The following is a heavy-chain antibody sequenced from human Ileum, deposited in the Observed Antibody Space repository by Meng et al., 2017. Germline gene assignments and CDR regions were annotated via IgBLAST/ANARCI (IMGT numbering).Heavy chain of an antibody. CDR1: VGSISGSY. CDR2: TYYSGTT. V-gene: IGHV4-59*08. D-gene: IGHD2-2*02. J-gene: IGHJ4*02. CDR3: ARGKAIPDF. Sequence: QVQLQVSGPGLVKPSENLSLTCTVSVGSISGSYWSWIRQFPGKGLEWIGYTYYSGTTNYNPSLRGRVTMSVDTSRAQFSLKLTSVTAADTAIYYCARGKAIPDFWGQGTLVTVSS.